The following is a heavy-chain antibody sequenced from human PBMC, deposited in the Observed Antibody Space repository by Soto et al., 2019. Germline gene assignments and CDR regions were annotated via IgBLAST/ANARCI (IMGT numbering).Heavy chain of an antibody. V-gene: IGHV3-30-3*01. J-gene: IGHJ6*02. D-gene: IGHD4-4*01. CDR1: GFTFSSYA. CDR3: ARDQDPVTDYYYYGMDV. CDR2: ISYDGSNK. Sequence: GSLRLSCAASGFTFSSYAMHWVRQAPGKGLEWVAVISYDGSNKYYADSVKGRFTISRDNSKNTLYLQMNSLRAEDTAVYYCARDQDPVTDYYYYGMDVWGQGTTVTVSS.